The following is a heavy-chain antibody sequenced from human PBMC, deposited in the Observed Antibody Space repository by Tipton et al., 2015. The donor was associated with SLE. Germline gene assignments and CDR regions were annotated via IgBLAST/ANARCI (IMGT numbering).Heavy chain of an antibody. D-gene: IGHD2-8*01. J-gene: IGHJ6*03. CDR1: GVSFSADY. CDR2: LNDGYTT. Sequence: GLVKPSETLSLTCAVYGVSFSADYWTWVRQPPGKGLEWIGGLNDGYTTNYNPSLESRVTISVDTSKNQFSLQLTSVTAADTAIYYCARESFTNDFYYYMDVWGKGTTVTVSS. V-gene: IGHV4-34*01. CDR3: ARESFTNDFYYYMDV.